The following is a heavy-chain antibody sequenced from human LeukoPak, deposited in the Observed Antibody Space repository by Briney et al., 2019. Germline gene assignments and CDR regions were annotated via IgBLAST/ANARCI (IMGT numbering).Heavy chain of an antibody. J-gene: IGHJ4*02. V-gene: IGHV3-23*01. CDR3: AKDTLYSSGWYDGIDY. D-gene: IGHD6-19*01. Sequence: PGGSLRLSCAASGFTFSSYGMSWVRQAPGKGLEWVSAISGSGGSTYYADSVKGRFTISRDNSKNTLYLQMNSLRAEDTAVYYCAKDTLYSSGWYDGIDYWGQGTLVTVSS. CDR2: ISGSGGST. CDR1: GFTFSSYG.